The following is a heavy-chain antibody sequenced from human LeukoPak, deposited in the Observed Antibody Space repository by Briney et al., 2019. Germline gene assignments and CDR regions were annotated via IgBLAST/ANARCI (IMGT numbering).Heavy chain of an antibody. CDR2: IYYSGST. V-gene: IGHV4-59*08. J-gene: IGHJ5*02. CDR1: GGSISSYY. D-gene: IGHD6-19*01. Sequence: PSETLSLTCTVSGGSISSYYWGWIRQPPGKGLEWIGYIYYSGSTNYNPSLKSRVTISVDTSKNQFSLKLSSVTAADTAVYYCARRTTVAGTPRNTNWFDPWGQGTLVTVSS. CDR3: ARRTTVAGTPRNTNWFDP.